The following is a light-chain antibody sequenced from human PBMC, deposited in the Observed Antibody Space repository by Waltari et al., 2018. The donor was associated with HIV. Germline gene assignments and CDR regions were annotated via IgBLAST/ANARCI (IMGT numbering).Light chain of an antibody. Sequence: QSALAQPASVAGSPGQSITISCTGSISDIGLYDFVSWYQQYPGKAPRLLIFSVSSRPSGISDRFYGFKSYKTATLTISDLQPEDEADYYCSSLTLTHSVLFGGGTRLTVL. CDR1: ISDIGLYDF. J-gene: IGLJ3*02. CDR2: SVS. CDR3: SSLTLTHSVL. V-gene: IGLV2-14*03.